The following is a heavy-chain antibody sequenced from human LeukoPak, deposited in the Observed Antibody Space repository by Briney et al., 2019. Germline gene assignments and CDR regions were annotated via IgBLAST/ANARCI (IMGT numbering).Heavy chain of an antibody. D-gene: IGHD3-10*01. CDR1: GFSLRNYW. CDR2: INPDGSGK. J-gene: IGHJ4*02. Sequence: PGGSLRLSCAASGFSLRNYWMTWVRQSPGKGLEWVANINPDGSGKYSVDSVKGRFTISRDNAKNSLYLQMSSLRAEDTAVYYCARGGHRQKEFWGQGTLVTVSS. CDR3: ARGGHRQKEF. V-gene: IGHV3-7*01.